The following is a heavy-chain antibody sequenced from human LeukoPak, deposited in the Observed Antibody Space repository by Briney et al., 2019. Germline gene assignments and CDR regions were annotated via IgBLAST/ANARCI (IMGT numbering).Heavy chain of an antibody. V-gene: IGHV5-51*01. D-gene: IGHD3-22*01. J-gene: IGHJ4*02. Sequence: GESLKISCRVSGYPFASYWIGWVRQVPGRGLEWMGIIYPDDSDTKYSPSFQGQVAFSADKSVNTAYLQWSSLKASDSAMYYCARFEVNHEDSSSFYYFDYWGQGTLVTVSS. CDR1: GYPFASYW. CDR3: ARFEVNHEDSSSFYYFDY. CDR2: IYPDDSDT.